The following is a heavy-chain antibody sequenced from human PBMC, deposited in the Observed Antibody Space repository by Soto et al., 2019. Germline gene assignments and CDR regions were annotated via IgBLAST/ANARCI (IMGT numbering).Heavy chain of an antibody. J-gene: IGHJ5*02. Sequence: SETLSLTCTVSGGSISSGGYYWSWIRQHPGKGLEWIGYIYYSGSTYYNPSLKSRVTISVDTSKNQFSLKLSSVTAADTAVYYCALIHPLRSGWVDPWRQGNLVTGSS. V-gene: IGHV4-31*03. CDR3: ALIHPLRSGWVDP. CDR1: GGSISSGGYY. CDR2: IYYSGST. D-gene: IGHD3-10*01.